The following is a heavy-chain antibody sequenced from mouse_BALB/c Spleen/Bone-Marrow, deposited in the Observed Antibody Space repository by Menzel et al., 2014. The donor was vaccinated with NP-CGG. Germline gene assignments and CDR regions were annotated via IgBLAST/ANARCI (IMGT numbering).Heavy chain of an antibody. V-gene: IGHV1-54*01. CDR1: GYAFTNYL. D-gene: IGHD4-1*01. J-gene: IGHJ3*01. Sequence: QVQLQQPGAELVRPGTSVKVSCKASGYAFTNYLIEWVKQRPGQGLEWIGVINPGSGGTNYNEKFKGKATLTADKSSSTAYMQPSSLTSDDSAVYFCARELGVFAYWGQGTLVTVSA. CDR2: INPGSGGT. CDR3: ARELGVFAY.